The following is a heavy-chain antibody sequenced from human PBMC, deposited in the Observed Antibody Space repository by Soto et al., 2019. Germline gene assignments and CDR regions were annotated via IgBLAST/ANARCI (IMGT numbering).Heavy chain of an antibody. J-gene: IGHJ6*02. CDR1: GFIFNTYG. D-gene: IGHD3-22*01. V-gene: IGHV3-33*01. CDR3: ARAAWFYHGIAV. Sequence: GGSLRLSCATSGFIFNTYGMHWVRQAPGKGLEWVAVIWPDGSNRYYADSVSGQFTISRDNSKNTLFLQMNSLGAEDTAVYYCARAAWFYHGIAVWGQATRVTVAS. CDR2: IWPDGSNR.